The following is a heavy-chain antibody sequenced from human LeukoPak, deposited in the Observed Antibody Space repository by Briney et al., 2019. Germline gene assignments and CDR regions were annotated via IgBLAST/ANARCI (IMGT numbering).Heavy chain of an antibody. CDR1: GFTFGDYA. Sequence: GGSLRLSCTASGFTFGDYAMSWVRQAPGKGMEWVGFIRSKAYGGTTEYAASVKGRFTIPRDDSNSIAYLQMNSLKTEDTAVYYCTRDLQQLVFDYWGQGTLVTVSS. CDR2: IRSKAYGGTT. J-gene: IGHJ4*02. V-gene: IGHV3-49*04. D-gene: IGHD6-13*01. CDR3: TRDLQQLVFDY.